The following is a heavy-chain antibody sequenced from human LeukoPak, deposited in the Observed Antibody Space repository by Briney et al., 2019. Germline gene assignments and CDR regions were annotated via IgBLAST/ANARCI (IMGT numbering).Heavy chain of an antibody. V-gene: IGHV3-21*01. CDR2: ISSSSSYI. CDR3: VRVLPRVGTTVTMRDYYYGMDV. J-gene: IGHJ6*02. CDR1: GFTFSSYS. Sequence: GGSLRLSCAASGFTFSSYSMNWVRQAPGKGLEWVSSISSSSSYIYYADSVKGRFTISRDNAKNSLYLQMNSLRAEDTAVYYCVRVLPRVGTTVTMRDYYYGMDVWGQGTTVTVSS. D-gene: IGHD4-17*01.